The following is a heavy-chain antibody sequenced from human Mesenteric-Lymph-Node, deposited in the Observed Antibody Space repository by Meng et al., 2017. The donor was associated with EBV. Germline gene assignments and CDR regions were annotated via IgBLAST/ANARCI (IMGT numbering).Heavy chain of an antibody. V-gene: IGHV1-69*01. J-gene: IGHJ5*02. CDR2: IIPIYGRA. Sequence: VRVVQAGAEVKKPGSSVKVSCRISGGTFNSYAISWVRQAPGQGLEWMGGIIPIYGRANYAQRFQGRVTITADESTSTAYMELSILTSEDTAVYYCARGDDSGDYACSSWGQGTLVTVSS. D-gene: IGHD4-17*01. CDR3: ARGDDSGDYACSS. CDR1: GGTFNSYA.